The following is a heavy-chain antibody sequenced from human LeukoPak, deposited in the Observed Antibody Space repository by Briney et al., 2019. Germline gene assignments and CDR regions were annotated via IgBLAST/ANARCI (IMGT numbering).Heavy chain of an antibody. CDR1: GFTFSNYA. CDR2: ISYDGSSE. CDR3: AREILRYLDY. V-gene: IGHV3-30*04. Sequence: PGRSLRLSCAASGFTFSNYAMHWVRQAPGKGLEWVALISYDGSSEYYTDSVKGRFTISRDNSKSTLYLQMNSLRTEDMATYYCAREILRYLDYWGQGTLVTVSS. D-gene: IGHD3-9*01. J-gene: IGHJ4*02.